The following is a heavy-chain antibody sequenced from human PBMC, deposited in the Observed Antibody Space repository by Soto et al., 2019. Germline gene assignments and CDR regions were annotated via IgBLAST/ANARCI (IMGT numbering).Heavy chain of an antibody. J-gene: IGHJ4*02. Sequence: ASVKVSCKASGYTFTSYAMHWVRQAPGQRLEWMGWINAGNGNTKYSQKFQGRVTITRDTSASTAYMELSSLRSEDTAVYYCARAPQQWLATHGGYFDFWGQGTLVTVSS. CDR2: INAGNGNT. CDR3: ARAPQQWLATHGGYFDF. D-gene: IGHD6-19*01. V-gene: IGHV1-3*01. CDR1: GYTFTSYA.